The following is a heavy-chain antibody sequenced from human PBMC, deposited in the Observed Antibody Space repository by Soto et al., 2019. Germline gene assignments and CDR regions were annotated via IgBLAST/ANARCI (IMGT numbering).Heavy chain of an antibody. CDR2: IYYSGST. CDR3: ARVRRGGIDYYYGMDV. J-gene: IGHJ6*02. CDR1: GGSISSGGYY. V-gene: IGHV4-31*03. Sequence: QVQLQESGPGLVKPSQTLSLTCTVSGGSISSGGYYWSWIRQHPGKGLEWIGYIYYSGSTYYNPSLKSRVTISVDTSKNQFSLKLSSVTAADTAVYYCARVRRGGIDYYYGMDVWGQGTTVTVSS. D-gene: IGHD3-16*01.